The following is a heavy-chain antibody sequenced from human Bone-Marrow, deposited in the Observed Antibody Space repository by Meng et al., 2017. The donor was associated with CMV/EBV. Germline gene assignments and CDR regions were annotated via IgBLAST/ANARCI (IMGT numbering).Heavy chain of an antibody. J-gene: IGHJ4*02. Sequence: ASVKVSCKASGYIFTGYYMHWVRQAPGQGLEWMGWINPNSGGTNYAQKFQGRVTMTRDTSISTAYMELNRLRSDDTAVYYCARIATFLVGATGYWGQGTLVTVSS. CDR3: ARIATFLVGATGY. CDR1: GYIFTGYY. CDR2: INPNSGGT. D-gene: IGHD1-26*01. V-gene: IGHV1-2*02.